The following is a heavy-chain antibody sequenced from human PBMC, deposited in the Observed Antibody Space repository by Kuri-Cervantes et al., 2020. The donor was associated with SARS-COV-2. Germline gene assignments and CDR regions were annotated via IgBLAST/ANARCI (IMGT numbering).Heavy chain of an antibody. D-gene: IGHD3-22*01. CDR3: AREGVTDSSGPFDAFDI. V-gene: IGHV3-21*01. CDR2: ISSSSSYI. J-gene: IGHJ3*02. CDR1: GFTFSSYS. Sequence: GESLKISCAASGFTFSSYSMNWVRQAPGKGLEWVSSISSSSSYIYYADSVKGRFTISRDNAKNSLYLQMNSLRAEDTAVYYCAREGVTDSSGPFDAFDIWGQGTMVTVSS.